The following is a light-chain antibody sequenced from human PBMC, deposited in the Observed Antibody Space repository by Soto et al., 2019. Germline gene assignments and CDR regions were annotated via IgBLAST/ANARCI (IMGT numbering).Light chain of an antibody. CDR3: QQSYSTPLP. CDR1: QSISSY. V-gene: IGKV1-39*01. J-gene: IGKJ4*01. CDR2: AAS. Sequence: DIQMTQSPSSLSASVGDRVTITCQASQSISSYLNWYQQKPGKAPKLLIYAASSLQSGVPSRFSGSGSGTDFTLTISSLQPEDFATYYCQQSYSTPLPFGGGTKVDIK.